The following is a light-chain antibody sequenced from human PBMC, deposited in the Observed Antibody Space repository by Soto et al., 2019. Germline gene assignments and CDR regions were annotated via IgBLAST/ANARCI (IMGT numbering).Light chain of an antibody. CDR3: CSYGGSFYV. J-gene: IGLJ1*01. V-gene: IGLV2-11*01. CDR1: SSDVGGYNY. Sequence: QSALTQPHSVSGSPGQSVAISCSGTSSDVGGYNYVSWYQQHPGKAPKLIIFDVNKRPSGVPDRFSGSKSGSTASLTISGLQAEDDADYYCCSYGGSFYVVGTGTKVTVL. CDR2: DVN.